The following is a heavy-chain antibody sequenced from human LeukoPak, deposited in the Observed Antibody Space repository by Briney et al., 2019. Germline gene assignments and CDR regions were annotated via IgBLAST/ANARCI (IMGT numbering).Heavy chain of an antibody. Sequence: GGSLRLSCAASGFTFDDYGMSWVRQAPGKGLEWVSGINWNGGSTGYADSVKGRFTISRDNAKNSLYLQMNSLRAEDTALYYCARVLGALQPKHDAFDIWGQGTMVTVSS. CDR1: GFTFDDYG. V-gene: IGHV3-20*04. J-gene: IGHJ3*02. CDR3: ARVLGALQPKHDAFDI. CDR2: INWNGGST. D-gene: IGHD1-26*01.